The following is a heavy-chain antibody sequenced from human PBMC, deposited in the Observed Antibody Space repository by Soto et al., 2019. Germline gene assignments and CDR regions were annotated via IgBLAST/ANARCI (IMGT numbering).Heavy chain of an antibody. Sequence: QVQLVESGGGVVQPGRSLRLSCAASGFTFSSYAMHWVRQAPGKGLEWVAVISYDGSNKYNADSVKGRFTISRDNSKNTLYLQMNSLRAEDTAVYYCGAYSKDLDYWGQGTLVTVSS. CDR1: GFTFSSYA. V-gene: IGHV3-30-3*01. CDR2: ISYDGSNK. D-gene: IGHD4-4*01. J-gene: IGHJ4*02. CDR3: GAYSKDLDY.